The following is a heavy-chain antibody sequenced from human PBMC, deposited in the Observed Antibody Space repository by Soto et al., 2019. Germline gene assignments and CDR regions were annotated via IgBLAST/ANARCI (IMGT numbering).Heavy chain of an antibody. CDR1: GLTFSNYA. V-gene: IGHV3-30-3*01. CDR3: ARESSSTVTTGGGGSAKDY. D-gene: IGHD4-17*01. CDR2: ISYDGTNS. Sequence: QVHLVESGGGVVQPGRSLRLSCAASGLTFSNYAMHWVRQAPGKGLEWVAFISYDGTNSCYPDSVKGRFTISRDNSKNAVYLQMNSLKTEDTAVYYCARESSSTVTTGGGGSAKDYWGQGTLVTVSS. J-gene: IGHJ4*02.